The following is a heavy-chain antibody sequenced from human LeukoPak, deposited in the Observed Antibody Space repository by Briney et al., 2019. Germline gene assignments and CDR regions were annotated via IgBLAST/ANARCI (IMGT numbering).Heavy chain of an antibody. CDR3: ARVASGYDVVDI. Sequence: SETLSLTCTVSGGSVSSGSYYWGWIRQPPGKGLEWIGYIYYSGSTNYNPSLKSRVTISVDTSKNQFSLKLSSVTAADAAVFYCARVASGYDVVDIWGQGTMVTVSS. CDR1: GGSVSSGSYY. D-gene: IGHD3-3*01. J-gene: IGHJ3*02. V-gene: IGHV4-61*01. CDR2: IYYSGST.